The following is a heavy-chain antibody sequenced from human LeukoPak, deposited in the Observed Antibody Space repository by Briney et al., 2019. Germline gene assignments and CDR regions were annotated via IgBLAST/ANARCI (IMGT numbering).Heavy chain of an antibody. CDR2: IYSGGST. CDR3: AELGITMIGGV. CDR1: GFTVSSNY. J-gene: IGHJ6*04. Sequence: GGSLSLYCAASGFTVSSNYMSWVRQAPGKGLEWGSVIYSGGSTYYADSVKGRFTTSSDNSKNTLYLQMNSLRAEDTAVYYCAELGITMIGGVWGKGTTVTISS. D-gene: IGHD3-10*02. V-gene: IGHV3-66*01.